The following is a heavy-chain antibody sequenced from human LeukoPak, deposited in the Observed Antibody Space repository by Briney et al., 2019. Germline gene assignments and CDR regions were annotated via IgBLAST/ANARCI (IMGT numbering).Heavy chain of an antibody. CDR2: IYHSGDT. Sequence: SQTLSLTCAVSGGSISTTGYSWSWIRQPPGKGLEWIGYIYHSGDTYYNPSLKSRLTISVDKSKNQFSLKLSSVTAADTAVYYCARESREHIGDGYDCDSWGQGVLVTVSS. V-gene: IGHV4-30-2*01. CDR3: ARESREHIGDGYDCDS. J-gene: IGHJ4*02. CDR1: GGSISTTGYS. D-gene: IGHD5-24*01.